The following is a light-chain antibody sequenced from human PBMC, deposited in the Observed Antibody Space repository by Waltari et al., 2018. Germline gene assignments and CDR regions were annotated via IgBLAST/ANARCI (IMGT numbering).Light chain of an antibody. J-gene: IGLJ2*01. Sequence: QSALTQPASVSGSPGQSITISCTETSSDVGGYKYVSWYQQHPGKAPKLIIFDVSNRPSGVSNRFSGSKSGNTASLTVSGLQADYEADYYCSSYTTVSSVIFGGGTRLTVL. CDR1: SSDVGGYKY. CDR3: SSYTTVSSVI. CDR2: DVS. V-gene: IGLV2-14*03.